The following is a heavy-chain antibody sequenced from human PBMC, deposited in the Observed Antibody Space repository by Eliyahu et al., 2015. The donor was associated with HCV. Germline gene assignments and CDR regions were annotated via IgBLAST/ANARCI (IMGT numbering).Heavy chain of an antibody. Sequence: EVQLLESGGALVQPGGSLRLSCAASGFIXSSXAMXWVRRAPGKGLEWVSAVSGSDGSTYYADSVRGRFTISRDNSKSTLNLQMNGLRVEDTAVYYCAKVRVGPTVGADEFASWGQGTLVTVSS. V-gene: IGHV3-23*01. J-gene: IGHJ4*02. D-gene: IGHD1-26*01. CDR3: AKVRVGPTVGADEFAS. CDR1: GFIXSSXA. CDR2: VSGSDGST.